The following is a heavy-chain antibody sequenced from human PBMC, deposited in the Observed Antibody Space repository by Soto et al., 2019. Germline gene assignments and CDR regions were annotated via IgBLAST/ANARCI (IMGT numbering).Heavy chain of an antibody. Sequence: GGSLRLSCAASGFTVSTTYMSWVRQAPGKGLEWVSFIHSGGTYYADSVKGRFTISRDNSKNTLYLQMNSLRAEDTAMYYCAREPGDGHYFDCCGQGTLVTVSS. CDR1: GFTVSTTY. CDR2: IHSGGT. CDR3: AREPGDGHYFDC. D-gene: IGHD4-17*01. J-gene: IGHJ4*02. V-gene: IGHV3-53*01.